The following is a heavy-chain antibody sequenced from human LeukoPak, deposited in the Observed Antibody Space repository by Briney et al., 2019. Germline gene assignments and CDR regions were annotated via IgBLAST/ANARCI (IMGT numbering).Heavy chain of an antibody. CDR2: IFHSGST. D-gene: IGHD3-9*01. V-gene: IGHV4-39*01. CDR1: GDSITNSNFY. J-gene: IGHJ4*02. CDR3: AGRGIVTGYFDF. Sequence: PSEPLSLTCTVSGDSITNSNFYWGWIRQSPGKGLEWIGSIFHSGSTNYNPSRKSRVTISVDPSKNQFYLRVRSVTAAETALYYCAGRGIVTGYFDFWGRGTLVTVSS.